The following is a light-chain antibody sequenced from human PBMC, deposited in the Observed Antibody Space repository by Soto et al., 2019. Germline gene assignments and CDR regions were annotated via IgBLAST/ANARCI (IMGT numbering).Light chain of an antibody. Sequence: EIVLTQSPRTLSLSPGESATLSCTASQSVRSNSLAWYQQKPGQAPRLLMFGASGKATGTPPRFSGRGSGTAITLTISRLEPEDFAVYYCPQYGTSPLTFGGGTKVDI. CDR1: QSVRSNS. CDR2: GAS. CDR3: PQYGTSPLT. V-gene: IGKV3-20*01. J-gene: IGKJ4*01.